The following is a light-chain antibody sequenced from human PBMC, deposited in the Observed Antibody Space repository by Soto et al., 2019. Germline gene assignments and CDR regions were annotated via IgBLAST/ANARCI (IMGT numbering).Light chain of an antibody. V-gene: IGLV1-44*01. Sequence: QSVLTQPPSASGTPGQRVTISCSGSSSNIGSNTVNWYQQLPGTAPKLLIYSNNQRPSGVPDRFSGSKSGTSASLAISGLQAEDEADYYCCSYATTFYVFGSGTKLTVL. CDR3: CSYATTFYV. CDR1: SSNIGSNT. CDR2: SNN. J-gene: IGLJ1*01.